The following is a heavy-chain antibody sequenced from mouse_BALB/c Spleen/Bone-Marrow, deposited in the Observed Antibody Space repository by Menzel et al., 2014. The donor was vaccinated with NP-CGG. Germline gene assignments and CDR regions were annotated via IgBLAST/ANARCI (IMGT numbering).Heavy chain of an antibody. CDR1: GYTFTDYN. V-gene: IGHV1S29*02. D-gene: IGHD4-1*01. J-gene: IGHJ3*01. Sequence: EVKLMESGPELVKPGASVKISCKASGYTFTDYNMHWVKQSHGKSLEWIGYTYPYNGGTGGTGYNQKFKSKAILTVDKSSSTAYMELRKLTSEDSAGYYCARKLGGAYWGQGTLVTVSA. CDR2: TYPYNGGTGGT. CDR3: ARKLGGAY.